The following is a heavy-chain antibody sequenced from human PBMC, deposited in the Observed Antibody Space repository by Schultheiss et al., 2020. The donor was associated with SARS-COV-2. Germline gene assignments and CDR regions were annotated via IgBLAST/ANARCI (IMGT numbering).Heavy chain of an antibody. CDR2: ISWNSGSI. D-gene: IGHD3-10*01. Sequence: SLKISCAASGFTFSHYGMHWVRQAPGKGLEWVSGISWNSGSIGYVDSVKGRFTISRDNSKNTLYLQMNSLRAEDTAVYYCAKALLVDHYYGMDVWGQGTTVTVSS. CDR1: GFTFSHYG. CDR3: AKALLVDHYYGMDV. V-gene: IGHV3-9*01. J-gene: IGHJ6*02.